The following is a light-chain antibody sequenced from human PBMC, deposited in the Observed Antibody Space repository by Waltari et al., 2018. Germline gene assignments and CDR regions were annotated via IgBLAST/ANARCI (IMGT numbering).Light chain of an antibody. J-gene: IGLJ3*02. Sequence: QSVLTQPPSVSGAPGQRVIISCTGSSSNIGAGYDVHWYQHLPGKAPKLLIYGNSARPSGVPVRFSGSTSSTSAYLAITGLQAEDEADYYCQSYDSSLSGSMFGGGTKLTVL. CDR2: GNS. CDR1: SSNIGAGYD. CDR3: QSYDSSLSGSM. V-gene: IGLV1-40*01.